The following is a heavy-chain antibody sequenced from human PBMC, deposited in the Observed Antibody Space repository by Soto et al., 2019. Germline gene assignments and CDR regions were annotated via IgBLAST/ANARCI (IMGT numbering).Heavy chain of an antibody. V-gene: IGHV3-64*02. CDR1: GFTFSSYA. CDR3: ARGLSRIAAAGPFDY. Sequence: PVGSLRLSCAASGFTFSSYAMHWVRQAPGKGLEYVSAISSNGGSTYYADSVKGRFTISRDNSKNTLYLQMGSLRAEDMAVYYCARGLSRIAAAGPFDYWGQGTLVTVSS. J-gene: IGHJ4*02. CDR2: ISSNGGST. D-gene: IGHD6-13*01.